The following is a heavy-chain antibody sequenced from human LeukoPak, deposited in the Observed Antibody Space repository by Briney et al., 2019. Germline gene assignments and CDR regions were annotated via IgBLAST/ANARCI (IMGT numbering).Heavy chain of an antibody. J-gene: IGHJ4*02. D-gene: IGHD1-26*01. CDR3: ARSYFSGTYPYDY. V-gene: IGHV5-51*01. Sequence: GESLKISCKGSGYSFTTYWIGWVRQMPGKGLEWMGIIYPGDSDTRYSPSFQGQVTISADKSISTAYLQWSSLKASDTAMYHCARSYFSGTYPYDYWGQGTLVTVSS. CDR1: GYSFTTYW. CDR2: IYPGDSDT.